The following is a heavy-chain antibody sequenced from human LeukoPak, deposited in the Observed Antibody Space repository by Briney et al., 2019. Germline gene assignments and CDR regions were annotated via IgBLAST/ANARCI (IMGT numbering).Heavy chain of an antibody. J-gene: IGHJ4*02. V-gene: IGHV3-9*01. CDR1: GFSFDVHA. CDR2: ISWNSGSI. D-gene: IGHD7-27*01. Sequence: GGSLRLSCAASGFSFDVHAMHWVRQAPGKGLEWVSGISWNSGSIGYADSVKGRFTISRDNAKNSLYLQMNSLSAEDTALYYCVKDPGYWGQGTLVTVSS. CDR3: VKDPGY.